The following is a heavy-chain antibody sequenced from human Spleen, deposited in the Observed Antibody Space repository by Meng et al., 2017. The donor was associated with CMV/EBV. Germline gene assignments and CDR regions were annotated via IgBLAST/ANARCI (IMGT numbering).Heavy chain of an antibody. CDR3: ARDHGLVAPGSYNNYGLVV. D-gene: IGHD1-26*01. J-gene: IGHJ6*02. V-gene: IGHV1-46*01. CDR2: INPSGGST. Sequence: ASVKVSCKASGYTFTSYYMHWVRQAPGQGLEWMGIINPSGGSTSYAQKFQGRVTMTRDTSTSTVYMELSSLRSEDTAVYYCARDHGLVAPGSYNNYGLVVWGQGTTVTVSS. CDR1: GYTFTSYY.